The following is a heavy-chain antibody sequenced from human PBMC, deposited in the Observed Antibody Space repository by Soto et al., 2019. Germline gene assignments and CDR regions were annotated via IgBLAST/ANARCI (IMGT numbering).Heavy chain of an antibody. CDR2: ISYDGSNK. D-gene: IGHD1-26*01. CDR1: GFTFSSYA. J-gene: IGHJ4*02. CDR3: ARASWVGATYYFDY. V-gene: IGHV3-30-3*01. Sequence: QVQLVESGGGVVQPGRSLRLSCAASGFTFSSYAMHWVRQAPGKGLEWVAVISYDGSNKHYADSVKGRFTISRDNSKNTLYLQMNSLRAEDTAVYYCARASWVGATYYFDYWGQGTLVTVSS.